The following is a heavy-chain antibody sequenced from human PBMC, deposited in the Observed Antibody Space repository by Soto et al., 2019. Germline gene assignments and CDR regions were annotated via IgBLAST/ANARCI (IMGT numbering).Heavy chain of an antibody. D-gene: IGHD3-9*01. CDR1: GFTVSSNY. CDR3: ARVTFPSYYDILTGYIGSEYYFDY. Sequence: EVQLVETGGGLIQPGGSLRLSCAASGFTVSSNYMSWVRQAPGKGLEWVSVIYSGGSTYYADSVKGRFTISRDNSKNTLYLQMNSLRAEDTAVYYCARVTFPSYYDILTGYIGSEYYFDYRGQGTLVTVSS. J-gene: IGHJ4*02. CDR2: IYSGGST. V-gene: IGHV3-53*02.